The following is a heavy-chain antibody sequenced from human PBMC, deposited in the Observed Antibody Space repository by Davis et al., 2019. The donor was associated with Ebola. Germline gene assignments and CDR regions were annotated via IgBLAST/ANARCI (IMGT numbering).Heavy chain of an antibody. J-gene: IGHJ6*04. Sequence: GESLKISCAASGFTVSSNYMSWVRQAPGKGLEWVSVIYSGGSTYYADSVKGGFTISRDNSKNTLYLQMNSLRAEDTAVYYCARGGDTAMEYYYYGMDVWGKGTTVTVSS. V-gene: IGHV3-66*01. CDR3: ARGGDTAMEYYYYGMDV. CDR1: GFTVSSNY. CDR2: IYSGGST. D-gene: IGHD5-18*01.